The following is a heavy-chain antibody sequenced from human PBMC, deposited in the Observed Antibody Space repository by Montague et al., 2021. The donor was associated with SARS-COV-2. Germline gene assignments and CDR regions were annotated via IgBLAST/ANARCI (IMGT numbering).Heavy chain of an antibody. CDR1: GGSISSSSYY. V-gene: IGHV4-39*07. Sequence: SETLSLTCTDSGGSISSSSYYWGWIRQPPGKGLEWIGSIYYSGSTYYNPSLKSRVTISVDTSKNQFSLKLSSVTAADTAVYYCARVGRQQLVRLSGMDVWGQGTTVTVS. D-gene: IGHD6-13*01. J-gene: IGHJ6*02. CDR2: IYYSGST. CDR3: ARVGRQQLVRLSGMDV.